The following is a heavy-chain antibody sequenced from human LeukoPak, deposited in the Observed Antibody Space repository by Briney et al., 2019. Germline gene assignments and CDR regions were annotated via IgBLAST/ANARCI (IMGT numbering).Heavy chain of an antibody. CDR1: GFTFSSYA. J-gene: IGHJ5*02. D-gene: IGHD6-13*01. Sequence: GGSLRLSCAASGFTFSSYAMSWVRQAPGKGLEWVSAISGSGGSTYYADSVKGRFTISRDNSKNTLYLQMNSLRAEDTAVYYCAKDEVAAAGIFFQNVRRPNWFDPWGQGTLVTVSS. CDR3: AKDEVAAAGIFFQNVRRPNWFDP. CDR2: ISGSGGST. V-gene: IGHV3-23*01.